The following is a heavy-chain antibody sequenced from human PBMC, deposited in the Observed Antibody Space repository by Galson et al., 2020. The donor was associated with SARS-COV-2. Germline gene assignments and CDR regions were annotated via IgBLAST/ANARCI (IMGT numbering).Heavy chain of an antibody. Sequence: GGSLRLSCAASGFTFSSYGMHWVRQAPGKGLEWVAVIWYDGSNKYYADSVKGRFTISRDNSKNTLYLQMNSLRAEDTAVYYCARDLAVAGTEPGVDVWGQVTTVTVAS. CDR1: GFTFSSYG. V-gene: IGHV3-33*01. D-gene: IGHD6-19*01. CDR3: ARDLAVAGTEPGVDV. CDR2: IWYDGSNK. J-gene: IGHJ6*02.